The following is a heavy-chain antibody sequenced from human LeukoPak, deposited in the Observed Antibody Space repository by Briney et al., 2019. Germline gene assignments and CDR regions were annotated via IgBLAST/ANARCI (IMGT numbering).Heavy chain of an antibody. V-gene: IGHV3-33*01. J-gene: IGHJ6*02. CDR1: GFTFSSYG. CDR2: IWYDGSNK. Sequence: GGSLRLSCAASGFTFSSYGMHWVRQAPGKGLEWVAVIWYDGSNKYYADSVKGRFTISRDNSKNTLYLQMNSLRAEDTAVYYCARDGAYYDILTGYYTSGAVMDVWGQGTTVTVSS. CDR3: ARDGAYYDILTGYYTSGAVMDV. D-gene: IGHD3-9*01.